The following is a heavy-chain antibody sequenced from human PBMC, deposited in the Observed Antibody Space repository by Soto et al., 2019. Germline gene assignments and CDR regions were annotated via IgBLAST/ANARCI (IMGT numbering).Heavy chain of an antibody. CDR3: ARDFVVLMVYAISSDAFDI. CDR1: GFTFSSYA. D-gene: IGHD2-8*01. CDR2: ISYDGSNK. Sequence: PGGSLRLSCAASGFTFSSYAMHWVRQAPGKGLEWVAVISYDGSNKYYADSVKGRFTISRDNSKNTLYLQMNSLRAEDTAVYYCARDFVVLMVYAISSDAFDIWGQGTMVTVSS. V-gene: IGHV3-30-3*01. J-gene: IGHJ3*02.